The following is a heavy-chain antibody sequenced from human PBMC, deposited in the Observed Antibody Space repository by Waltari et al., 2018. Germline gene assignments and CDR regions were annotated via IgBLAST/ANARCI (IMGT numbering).Heavy chain of an antibody. CDR1: GLSSSGYY. Sequence: QVQLQQWGAGLLKASETLSLTCAAYGLSSSGYYWFGHPLHPGKALQWIGEINHSGSTNYNPSLKRRVTISVDTSKNQFSLKLSSVTAADTAVYYCARADDFWSSYYYWGQGTLVTVSS. CDR3: ARADDFWSSYYY. D-gene: IGHD3-3*01. J-gene: IGHJ4*02. V-gene: IGHV4-34*01. CDR2: INHSGST.